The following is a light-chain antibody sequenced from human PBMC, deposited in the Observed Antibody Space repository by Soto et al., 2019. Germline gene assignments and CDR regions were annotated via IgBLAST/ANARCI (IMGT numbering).Light chain of an antibody. J-gene: IGLJ2*01. V-gene: IGLV2-23*01. CDR3: CSYSGSSTDVV. CDR2: EGS. CDR1: STDVGSYNL. Sequence: QSVLTQPASVSVSPGQSITISRTGTSTDVGSYNLVAWYHQHPGKAPKHMSYEGSKRPSGVSNRFSGDKSGNKATLTISGRQAEVEADYYCCSYSGSSTDVVFGGGTKLTVL.